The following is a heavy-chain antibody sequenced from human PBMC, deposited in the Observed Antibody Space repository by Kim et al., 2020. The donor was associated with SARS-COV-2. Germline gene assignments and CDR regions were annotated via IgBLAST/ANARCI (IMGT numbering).Heavy chain of an antibody. J-gene: IGHJ3*02. D-gene: IGHD3-16*01. CDR2: IYYSGST. CDR1: GGSISSSSYY. Sequence: SETLSLTCTVSGGSISSSSYYWGWIRQPPGKGLEWIGSIYYSGSTYYNPSLKSRVTISVDTSKNQFSLKLSSVTAADTAVYYCARGSPRLRGDAFDIWGQGTMVTVSS. CDR3: ARGSPRLRGDAFDI. V-gene: IGHV4-39*01.